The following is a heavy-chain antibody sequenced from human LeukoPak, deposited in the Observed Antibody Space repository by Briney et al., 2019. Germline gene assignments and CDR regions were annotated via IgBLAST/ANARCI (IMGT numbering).Heavy chain of an antibody. J-gene: IGHJ4*02. V-gene: IGHV3-15*01. CDR1: PFNFTNAW. CDR2: IKSNTDGGTT. Sequence: GGSLRLSCAGSPFNFTNAWMNWVRQAPGRGLEWVGRIKSNTDGGTTDYAAPVKGRFTISRDDSKNTLYLQMSSLKTEDTAVYYCTTTTRPNWGQGTLVTVSS. D-gene: IGHD1-1*01. CDR3: TTTTRPN.